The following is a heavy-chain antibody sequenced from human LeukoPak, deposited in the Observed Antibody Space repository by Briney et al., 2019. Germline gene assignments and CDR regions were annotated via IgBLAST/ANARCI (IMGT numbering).Heavy chain of an antibody. Sequence: SETLSLTCAVYVGSFSGYYWSWIRQPPGKGLEWIGEIHHSGTANFSPSLTSRATISADTSKNQFSLKLSSVTAADTAVYYCARVEEGYGSGRRENYYYYYMDVWGKGTTVTISS. J-gene: IGHJ6*03. CDR1: VGSFSGYY. V-gene: IGHV4-34*01. D-gene: IGHD3-10*01. CDR2: IHHSGTA. CDR3: ARVEEGYGSGRRENYYYYYMDV.